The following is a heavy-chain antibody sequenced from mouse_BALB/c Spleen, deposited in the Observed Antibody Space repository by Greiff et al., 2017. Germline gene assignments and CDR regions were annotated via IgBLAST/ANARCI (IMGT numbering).Heavy chain of an antibody. Sequence: EVKLLESGPSLVKPSQTLSLTCSVTGDSITSGYWNWIRKFPGNKLEYMGYISYRGSTYYNPSLKSRISITRDTSKNQYYLQLNSVTTEDTATYYCARYYYGSRVVFDYWGQGTTLTVSS. CDR2: ISYRGST. CDR3: ARYYYGSRVVFDY. V-gene: IGHV3-8*02. J-gene: IGHJ2*01. CDR1: GDSITSGY. D-gene: IGHD1-1*01.